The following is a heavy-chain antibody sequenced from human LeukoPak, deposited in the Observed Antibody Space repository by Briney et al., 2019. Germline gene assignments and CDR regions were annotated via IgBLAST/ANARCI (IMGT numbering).Heavy chain of an antibody. J-gene: IGHJ4*02. V-gene: IGHV3-30*02. D-gene: IGHD5-24*01. CDR2: IRFDESDK. CDR1: GFTFSNYG. CDR3: AKDRATGGYVDY. Sequence: PGGSLRLSCAASGFTFSNYGMHWVRQAPGKGLDWVTFIRFDESDKYYADSVKGRFTISRDNSKSTLYLQMNSLRAEDTAVYYCAKDRATGGYVDYWGQGTLVTVSS.